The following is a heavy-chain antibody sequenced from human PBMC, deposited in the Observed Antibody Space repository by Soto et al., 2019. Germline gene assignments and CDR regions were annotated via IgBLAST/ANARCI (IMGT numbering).Heavy chain of an antibody. CDR1: VFTFNTYN. D-gene: IGHD2-15*01. CDR3: AGAVRDTIVQPTAIGLHHHYGIDV. V-gene: IGHV3-21*01. CDR2: ISTSSSYI. Sequence: VGSLRLSCVASVFTFNTYNMNCVRHSPGKWLEWVSSISTSSSYIYHADSLKGRFTISRDNAKNSLFLQMNSLRAEDTAVYYCAGAVRDTIVQPTAIGLHHHYGIDVRGQETTVTV. J-gene: IGHJ6*02.